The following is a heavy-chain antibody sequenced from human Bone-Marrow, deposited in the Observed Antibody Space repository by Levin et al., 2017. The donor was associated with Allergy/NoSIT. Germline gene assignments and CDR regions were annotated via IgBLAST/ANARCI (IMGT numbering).Heavy chain of an antibody. CDR3: ARGHAKSFDFLSLSAGLDV. Sequence: GGSLRLSCQTSGYTFTAYYINWLRQAPGQGLEWMGWVNPNSGVTKYALKFEDRVTLTMDRSISTAYMELSALRSDDTAVFYCARGHAKSFDFLSLSAGLDVWGQGTTVIVSS. CDR1: GYTFTAYY. D-gene: IGHD3-9*01. J-gene: IGHJ6*02. V-gene: IGHV1-2*02. CDR2: VNPNSGVT.